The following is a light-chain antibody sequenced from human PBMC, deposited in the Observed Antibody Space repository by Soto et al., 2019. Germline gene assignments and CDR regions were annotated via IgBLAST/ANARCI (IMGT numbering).Light chain of an antibody. CDR3: QQYGSSGT. CDR1: HFVSDS. Sequence: EIVLTQSPATLSLSPVEGATLSCRASHFVSDSLAWYQHKPGQAPRLLIYAASSRATGIPDRFSGSGSGTDFTLTISRLEPEDFAAYYCQQYGSSGTFGQGTKVDIK. V-gene: IGKV3-20*01. J-gene: IGKJ1*01. CDR2: AAS.